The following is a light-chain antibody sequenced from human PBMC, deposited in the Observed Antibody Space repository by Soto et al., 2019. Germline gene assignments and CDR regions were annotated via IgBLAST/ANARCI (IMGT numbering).Light chain of an antibody. Sequence: EIVLTQSPGTLSLSPGERATLSCRASQSVRSDVGWYQQKPGQAPRLLIYHTSNRATGIPARFSGSGSGTDFTLTISSLEPEDFAVYYCQQSIDWPLTFGQGTKVEVK. CDR3: QQSIDWPLT. V-gene: IGKV3-11*01. CDR2: HTS. CDR1: QSVRSD. J-gene: IGKJ1*01.